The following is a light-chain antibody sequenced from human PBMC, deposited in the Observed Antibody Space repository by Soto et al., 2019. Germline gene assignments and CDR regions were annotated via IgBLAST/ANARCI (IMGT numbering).Light chain of an antibody. Sequence: EIVMTQSPATLSASPGERASLSCRASESVRTSLAWYQQKPGQAPRLLIYAASTRATGIPDRFSGSGSGTDFTLTISRLEPEDFAVYYCQQYGSSGTFGQGTKVDIK. CDR2: AAS. V-gene: IGKV3-20*01. CDR1: ESVRTS. J-gene: IGKJ1*01. CDR3: QQYGSSGT.